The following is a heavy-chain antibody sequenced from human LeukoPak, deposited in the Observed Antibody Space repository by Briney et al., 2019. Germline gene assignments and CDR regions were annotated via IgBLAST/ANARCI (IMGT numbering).Heavy chain of an antibody. V-gene: IGHV3-21*01. Sequence: GGSLRLFCAASGFTFGSYAMNWVRQAPGKGLEWVSSISSSSSYIYYADSVKGRFTISRDNAKNSLYLQMNSLRAEDTAVYYCARDYPQLGFDYWGQGTLVTVSS. D-gene: IGHD6-13*01. CDR3: ARDYPQLGFDY. J-gene: IGHJ4*02. CDR2: ISSSSSYI. CDR1: GFTFGSYA.